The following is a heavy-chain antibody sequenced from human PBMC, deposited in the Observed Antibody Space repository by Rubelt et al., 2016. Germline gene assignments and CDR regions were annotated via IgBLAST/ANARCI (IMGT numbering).Heavy chain of an antibody. CDR2: IYYSGST. Sequence: QLQLQESGPGLVKPSETLSLTCTVSGGSVSSGSYYWGWIRQPPGKGLEWIGYIYYSGSTYYNPSLKSRVTISVDTSKNQFSLKLSSVTAADTAVYYCTERDMDVWGKGTTVTVSS. J-gene: IGHJ6*03. CDR1: GGSVSSGSYY. D-gene: IGHD6-25*01. V-gene: IGHV4-39*01. CDR3: TERDMDV.